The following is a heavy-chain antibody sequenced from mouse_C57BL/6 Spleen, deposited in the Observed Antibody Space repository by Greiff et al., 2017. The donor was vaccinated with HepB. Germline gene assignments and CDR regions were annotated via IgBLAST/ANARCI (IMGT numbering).Heavy chain of an antibody. CDR3: AREAYYYGSSPGFAY. D-gene: IGHD1-1*01. Sequence: QVQLQQPGAELVKPGASVKLSCKASGYTFTSYWMHWVKQRPGQGLEWIGMIHPNSGSTNYNEKFKSKATLTVDKSSSTAYMQLSSLTSEDSAVYYCAREAYYYGSSPGFAYWGQGTLVTVSA. CDR2: IHPNSGST. J-gene: IGHJ3*01. V-gene: IGHV1-64*01. CDR1: GYTFTSYW.